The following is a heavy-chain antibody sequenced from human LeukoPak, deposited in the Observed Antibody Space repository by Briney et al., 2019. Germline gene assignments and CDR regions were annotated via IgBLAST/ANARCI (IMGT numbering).Heavy chain of an antibody. D-gene: IGHD7-27*01. CDR3: ARGSGRYYYYGVDV. Sequence: PSETLSLTCTVSGDSISSYYWSWIRQPPGKGLEWIGYIYYSGTTSGSTNYNPSLKSRVTISVDTSKNQFSLQVRSVTAADTAVYYCARGSGRYYYYGVDVWGQGTTVTVSS. V-gene: IGHV4-59*01. J-gene: IGHJ6*02. CDR2: IYYSGTTSGST. CDR1: GDSISSYY.